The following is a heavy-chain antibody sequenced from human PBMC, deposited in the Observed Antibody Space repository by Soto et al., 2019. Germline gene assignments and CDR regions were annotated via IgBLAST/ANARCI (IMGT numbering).Heavy chain of an antibody. CDR2: ISYDGSNK. CDR1: GFTFSSYG. CDR3: AKEVSPQLSIAANYYYYGIDV. Sequence: GGSLRLSCAASGFTFSSYGMHWVRQAPGKGLEWVAVISYDGSNKYYADAVKGRFTISRDNSKNTLYLQMNSLRAEDTAVYYCAKEVSPQLSIAANYYYYGIDVWGQGTTVTVSS. D-gene: IGHD6-6*01. V-gene: IGHV3-30*18. J-gene: IGHJ6*02.